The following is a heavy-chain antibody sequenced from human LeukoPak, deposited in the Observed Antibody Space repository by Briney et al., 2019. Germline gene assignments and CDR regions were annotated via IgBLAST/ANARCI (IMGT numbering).Heavy chain of an antibody. V-gene: IGHV3-23*01. Sequence: GGSPRLSCAVSGFTFSYYGMSWVRQAPGKGLEWVSAISGSGGSTYYADSVKGRFTISGDNSKNTLYLQMHSLRAEDTAVYYCAKGATVTIDYYYYMGVWGKGTTVTISS. CDR2: ISGSGGST. D-gene: IGHD4-17*01. J-gene: IGHJ6*03. CDR3: AKGATVTIDYYYYMGV. CDR1: GFTFSYYG.